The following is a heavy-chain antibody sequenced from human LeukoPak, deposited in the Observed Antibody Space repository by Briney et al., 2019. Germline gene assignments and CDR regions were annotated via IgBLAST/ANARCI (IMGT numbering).Heavy chain of an antibody. D-gene: IGHD3-16*02. Sequence: GGSLGLSCAASGFTVSSNYMNWVRQAPGRGLEWVSVIYSGGSTYYADSVKGRFSISRDNSKNTLYLQMNSLRAEDTAVYYCARDWGLRLGELSSYYFDYWGQGTLVTVSS. CDR2: IYSGGST. V-gene: IGHV3-66*01. CDR1: GFTVSSNY. J-gene: IGHJ4*02. CDR3: ARDWGLRLGELSSYYFDY.